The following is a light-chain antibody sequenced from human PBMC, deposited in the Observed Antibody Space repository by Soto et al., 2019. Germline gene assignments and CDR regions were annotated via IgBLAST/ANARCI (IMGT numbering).Light chain of an antibody. CDR3: QQYSAWPIT. Sequence: EIVMTQSPAALSVPPGERATLSCRASQSVTKHLAWYQQKPGQPPRLFIYAASARATYIPARFSGSGSGTEFTLTINSLQSEDFAVYYCQQYSAWPITFGQGTRLEIK. CDR2: AAS. J-gene: IGKJ5*01. CDR1: QSVTKH. V-gene: IGKV3-15*01.